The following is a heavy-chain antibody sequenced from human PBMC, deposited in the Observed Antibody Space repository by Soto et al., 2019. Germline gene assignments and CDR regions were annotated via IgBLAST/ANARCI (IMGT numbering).Heavy chain of an antibody. D-gene: IGHD5-18*01. CDR1: GYTFTSYG. V-gene: IGHV1-18*04. CDR2: ISAYNGNT. CDR3: ARDPTAMVTYYYYGMDV. Sequence: GASVKVCCTASGYTFTSYGISWVRQAPVQGLEWMGWISAYNGNTHYAQKFQGRATMTTDTSTSTAYMELRSLRSDDTAVYYCARDPTAMVTYYYYGMDVWGQGTTVTSP. J-gene: IGHJ6*02.